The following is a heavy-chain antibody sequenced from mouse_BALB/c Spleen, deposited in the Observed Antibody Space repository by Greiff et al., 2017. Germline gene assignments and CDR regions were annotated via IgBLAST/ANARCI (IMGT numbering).Heavy chain of an antibody. CDR2: IWGDGST. V-gene: IGHV2-6-7*01. Sequence: QVQLQQSGPGLVAPSQSLSITCTVSGFSLTGYGVNWVRQPPGKGLEWLGMIWGDGSTDYNSALKSRLSISKDNSKSQVFLKMNSLQTDDTARYYCARDPGSSYDYYAMDYWGQGTSVTVSS. CDR3: ARDPGSSYDYYAMDY. D-gene: IGHD1-1*01. J-gene: IGHJ4*01. CDR1: GFSLTGYG.